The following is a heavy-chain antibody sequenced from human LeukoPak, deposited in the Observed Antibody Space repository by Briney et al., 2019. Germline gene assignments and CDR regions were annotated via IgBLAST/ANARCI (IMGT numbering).Heavy chain of an antibody. CDR1: GGSISSYY. CDR2: IYYSGST. Sequence: SETLSLTCTVSGGSISSYYWSWIRQPPGKGLEWIGYIYYSGSTNYNPSLKSRVTISVDTSKNQFPLKLSSVTAADTAVYYCARVGYDFWSGYPIYYHYMDVWGKGTTVTVSS. J-gene: IGHJ6*03. CDR3: ARVGYDFWSGYPIYYHYMDV. D-gene: IGHD3-3*01. V-gene: IGHV4-59*01.